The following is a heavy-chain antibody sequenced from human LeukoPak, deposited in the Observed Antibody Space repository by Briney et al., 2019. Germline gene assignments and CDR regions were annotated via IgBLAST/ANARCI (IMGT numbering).Heavy chain of an antibody. Sequence: PSETLSLTCTVSGGSISSYYWSWIRQPPGKGLEWIGYIYYSGSTNYNPSLKSRVTISVDTSKSQFSLKLSSVTAADTAVYYCARDSSAAGTFDYWGQGTLVTVSS. CDR1: GGSISSYY. CDR2: IYYSGST. D-gene: IGHD6-13*01. J-gene: IGHJ4*02. CDR3: ARDSSAAGTFDY. V-gene: IGHV4-59*01.